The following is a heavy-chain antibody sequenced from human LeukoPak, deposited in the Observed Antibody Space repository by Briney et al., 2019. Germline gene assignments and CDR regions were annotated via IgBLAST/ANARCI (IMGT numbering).Heavy chain of an antibody. CDR1: GFTFDDYG. V-gene: IGHV3-20*04. CDR2: IHWNGGGT. Sequence: GGSLRLSCAAAGFTFDDYGMSWVRQAPGKGLEWVSGIHWNGGGTGYADSVRGRFTISRDNSKNTLYLQMNSPRAEDTAMYYCAKVSLNMVNYAFDIWGQGKMVSVSS. J-gene: IGHJ3*02. D-gene: IGHD4/OR15-4a*01. CDR3: AKVSLNMVNYAFDI.